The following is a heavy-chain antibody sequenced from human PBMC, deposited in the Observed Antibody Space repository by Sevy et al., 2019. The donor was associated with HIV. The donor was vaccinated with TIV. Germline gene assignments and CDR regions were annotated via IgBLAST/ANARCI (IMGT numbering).Heavy chain of an antibody. CDR3: AKGDNHYAIDY. J-gene: IGHJ4*02. D-gene: IGHD4-17*01. Sequence: GGSLRLSCAASGFTFSSYAMSWVRQVPGKGLEWVSAISGSGGSTYYANSMEGRFTISRDSFKKTLYLQMNSLRAEDTAVYYCAKGDNHYAIDYWGQGTLVTVSS. CDR2: ISGSGGST. V-gene: IGHV3-23*01. CDR1: GFTFSSYA.